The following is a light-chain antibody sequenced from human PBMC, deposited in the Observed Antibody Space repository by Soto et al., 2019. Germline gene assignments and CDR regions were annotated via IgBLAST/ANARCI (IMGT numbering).Light chain of an antibody. J-gene: IGKJ5*01. V-gene: IGKV3-15*01. Sequence: EIVMTQSPATLSVSPGERVTLSCRASQSVGTYLAWYQHKPGQPPRLLISGASTRATGIPARFSGSGSGTDFTLTISSLQSVDFAVYLCPPCTARPPFTTGHRTRLDIK. CDR2: GAS. CDR1: QSVGTY. CDR3: PPCTARPPFT.